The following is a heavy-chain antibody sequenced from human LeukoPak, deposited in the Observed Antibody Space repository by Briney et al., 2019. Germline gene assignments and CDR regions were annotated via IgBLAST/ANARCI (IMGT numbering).Heavy chain of an antibody. CDR1: GFTFSSYG. J-gene: IGHJ4*02. CDR3: ARGDDSGYYDYFDY. D-gene: IGHD3-22*01. CDR2: ISYDGSNK. Sequence: GGSLRLSCAASGFTFSSYGMHWVRQAPGKGLDWVAVISYDGSNKYYADSVKGRFTISRDNSKNTLYLQMNSLRAEDTAMYYCARGDDSGYYDYFDYWGQGALVTVSS. V-gene: IGHV3-30*03.